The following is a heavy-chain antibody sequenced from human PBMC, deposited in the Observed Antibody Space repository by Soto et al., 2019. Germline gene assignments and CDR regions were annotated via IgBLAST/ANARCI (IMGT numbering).Heavy chain of an antibody. Sequence: PSQTPSLTCALSGDSVSSTSAAWNWIRQSPSRSLEWRGRTYYRSKWYNDYAVSVKSRITINPDTSKNQFSLQLNSVTPEDTAVYYCARETTTKKGAVAAIPYYFDYWGQGTLVTVSS. CDR1: GDSVSSTSAA. J-gene: IGHJ4*02. CDR3: ARETTTKKGAVAAIPYYFDY. CDR2: TYYRSKWYN. V-gene: IGHV6-1*01. D-gene: IGHD6-19*01.